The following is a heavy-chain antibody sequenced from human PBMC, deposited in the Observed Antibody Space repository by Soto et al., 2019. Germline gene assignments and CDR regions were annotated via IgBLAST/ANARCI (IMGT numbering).Heavy chain of an antibody. Sequence: QVQLQQSGAEVKKPGASLKVSCRASGYTFTSYCISWVRQAPGQGLEWMAWINPENGDTKYAQKFQGRVTMTTDTSTSTAYMELRSLRSDDPAMYYCARDQSAFLGDSDYWGQGTLVAVSS. J-gene: IGHJ4*02. CDR3: ARDQSAFLGDSDY. CDR2: INPENGDT. V-gene: IGHV1-18*01. CDR1: GYTFTSYC. D-gene: IGHD2-21*02.